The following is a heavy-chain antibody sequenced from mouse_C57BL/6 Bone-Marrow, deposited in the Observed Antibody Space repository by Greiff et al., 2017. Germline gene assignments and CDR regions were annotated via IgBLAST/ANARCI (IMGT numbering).Heavy chain of an antibody. CDR2: ISGGGGNT. CDR3: ARLRSTMVTTGFAY. CDR1: GFTFSSYT. Sequence: EVQLVESGGGLVKPGGSLKLSCAASGFTFSSYTMSWVRQTPEKRLEWVATISGGGGNTYYPDSVKGRFTISRDNAKNTLYLQMSSLRSEDTALYYCARLRSTMVTTGFAYWGQGTLGTVSA. D-gene: IGHD2-2*01. V-gene: IGHV5-9*01. J-gene: IGHJ3*01.